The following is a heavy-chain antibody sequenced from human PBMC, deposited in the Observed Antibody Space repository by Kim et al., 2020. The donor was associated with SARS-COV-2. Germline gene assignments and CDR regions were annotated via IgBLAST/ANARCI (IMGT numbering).Heavy chain of an antibody. CDR3: ARSQVAARLRGVDYYYGMDV. J-gene: IGHJ6*02. D-gene: IGHD6-6*01. Sequence: ASVKVSCKTSGYTFTRYYIHWVRQAPGQGLEWMGVINPSSDNKSYAQKFQGRVTMTRDTSTSTVYMDLSSLRSDDTAVYYCARSQVAARLRGVDYYYGMDVWGQGTTVTVSS. CDR1: GYTFTRYY. CDR2: INPSSDNK. V-gene: IGHV1-46*01.